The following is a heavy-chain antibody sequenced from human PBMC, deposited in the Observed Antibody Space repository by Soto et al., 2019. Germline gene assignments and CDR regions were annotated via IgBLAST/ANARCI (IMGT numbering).Heavy chain of an antibody. CDR2: ISKNGDEE. Sequence: PGGSLRLSCAASGFTFTAYAMSWVRQAPGKWLEWVSVISKNGDEEYYADSVTGRFTISRYSSNTLLYLRMSSLRVEDTAVYYCASYVRGPAFYLDSWGQGTLVTVSS. CDR3: ASYVRGPAFYLDS. D-gene: IGHD3-10*02. CDR1: GFTFTAYA. V-gene: IGHV3-23*01. J-gene: IGHJ4*02.